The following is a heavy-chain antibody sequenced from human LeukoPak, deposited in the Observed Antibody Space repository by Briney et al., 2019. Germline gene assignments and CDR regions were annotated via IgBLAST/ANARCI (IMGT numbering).Heavy chain of an antibody. J-gene: IGHJ4*02. CDR1: GFTVSSNY. Sequence: PGGSLRLSCAASGFTVSSNYMSWVRRAPGKGLEWVSVIYSGGSTYYADSVKGRFTISRDNSKNTLYLQMNSLRAEDTAVYYCARDVITFGGVIVVPGAPLYWGQGTLVTVSS. D-gene: IGHD3-16*02. CDR3: ARDVITFGGVIVVPGAPLY. CDR2: IYSGGST. V-gene: IGHV3-66*01.